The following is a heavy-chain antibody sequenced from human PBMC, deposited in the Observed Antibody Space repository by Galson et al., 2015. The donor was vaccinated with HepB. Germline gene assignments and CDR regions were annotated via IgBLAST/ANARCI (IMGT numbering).Heavy chain of an antibody. V-gene: IGHV3-73*01. CDR1: GFTFSGST. J-gene: IGHJ4*02. CDR2: IGNKGNTYAT. Sequence: SLRLSCAASGFTFSGSTLHWVRQASGKGLEWVGRIGNKGNTYATTYAASVKGRFTISRDDSKNTAYLQMNSLKTEDTAVYYCTRRYCSGGSCPIDYWGQGTLVTVSS. CDR3: TRRYCSGGSCPIDY. D-gene: IGHD2-15*01.